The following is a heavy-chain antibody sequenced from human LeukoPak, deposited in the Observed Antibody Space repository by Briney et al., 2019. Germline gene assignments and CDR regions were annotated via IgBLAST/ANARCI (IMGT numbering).Heavy chain of an antibody. CDR2: IYYSGST. D-gene: IGHD5-18*01. CDR3: ARLHDGYRYGADY. CDR1: GGSISSGDYY. J-gene: IGHJ4*02. V-gene: IGHV4-30-4*01. Sequence: SQTLSLTCTVSGGSISSGDYYWSWLRQPPGKGLVWIGYIYYSGSTYYNPSLKSRVTISVDTSKNQFSLKLSPVSAADTAVYYCARLHDGYRYGADYWGQGPLVSAS.